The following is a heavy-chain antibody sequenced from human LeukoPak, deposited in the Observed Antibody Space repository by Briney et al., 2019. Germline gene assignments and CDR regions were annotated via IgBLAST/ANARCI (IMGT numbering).Heavy chain of an antibody. J-gene: IGHJ4*02. CDR3: ARPYDSSGYYNYYFDN. V-gene: IGHV1-18*01. CDR1: GYSFITYG. Sequence: GASVKVSCKASGYSFITYGISWVRQAPGQGLEWMGWISAYNRSTDYAQHLQGRVTMTTDTSTSTAYMEMRSLRSDDTAVYYCARPYDSSGYYNYYFDNWGQGTLVTVSS. D-gene: IGHD3-22*01. CDR2: ISAYNRST.